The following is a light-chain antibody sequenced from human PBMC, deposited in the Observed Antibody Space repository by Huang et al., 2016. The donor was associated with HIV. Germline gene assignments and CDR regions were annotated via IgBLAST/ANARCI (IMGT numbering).Light chain of an antibody. CDR2: GAS. CDR3: QQSYSAPRT. CDR1: QNINSY. V-gene: IGKV1-39*01. J-gene: IGKJ2*01. Sequence: DIQMTQFPSSLSASVGDRVTIICRASQNINSYLNWYQQKPGKAPQLLIYGASSLESGVQSRVRGNGSGTEFTLSISSRQPEDLATYCCQQSYSAPRTFGQGTNLDLK.